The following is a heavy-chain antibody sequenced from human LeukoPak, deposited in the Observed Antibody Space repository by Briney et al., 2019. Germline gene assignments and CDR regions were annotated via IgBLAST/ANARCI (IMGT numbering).Heavy chain of an antibody. Sequence: GGSLRLSCAASGFTFSSYGMHWVRQAPGKGLEWVAFIRYDGSNKYYADSVKGRFTISRDNSKNTLYLQMNSLRAEDTAVYYCAKGGSSGWPWYFDYWGQGILVTVSS. CDR3: AKGGSSGWPWYFDY. J-gene: IGHJ4*02. D-gene: IGHD6-19*01. V-gene: IGHV3-30*02. CDR2: IRYDGSNK. CDR1: GFTFSSYG.